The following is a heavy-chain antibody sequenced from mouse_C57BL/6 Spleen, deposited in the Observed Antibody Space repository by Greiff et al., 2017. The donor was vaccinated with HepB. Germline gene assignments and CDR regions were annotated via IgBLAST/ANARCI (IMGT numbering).Heavy chain of an antibody. V-gene: IGHV3-1*01. D-gene: IGHD1-1*01. CDR1: GYSITSGYD. Sequence: VQLKESGPGMVKPSQSLSLTCTVTGYSITSGYDWHWIRHFPGNKLEWMGYISYSGSTNYNPSLKSRISITHDTSKNHFFLKLNSVTTEDTATYYCARDPILPGYFDVWGTGTTVTVSS. CDR3: ARDPILPGYFDV. J-gene: IGHJ1*03. CDR2: ISYSGST.